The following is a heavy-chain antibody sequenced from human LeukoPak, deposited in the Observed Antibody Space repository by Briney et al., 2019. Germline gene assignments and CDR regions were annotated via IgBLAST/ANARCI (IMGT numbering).Heavy chain of an antibody. D-gene: IGHD1-26*01. CDR2: IYYSGST. V-gene: IGHV4-39*01. Sequence: SETLSLTCTVSGGSISSSSYYWGWIRQPPGKGLEWIGSIYYSGSTYYNPSLKSRVTISVDTSKNQFSLKLSSVTAADTAVYYCAVEGGIVGATGYWGQGTLVTVSS. J-gene: IGHJ4*02. CDR1: GGSISSSSYY. CDR3: AVEGGIVGATGY.